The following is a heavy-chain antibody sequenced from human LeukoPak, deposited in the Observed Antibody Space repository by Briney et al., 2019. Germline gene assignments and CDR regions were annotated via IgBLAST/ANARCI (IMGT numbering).Heavy chain of an antibody. Sequence: ASVKVSCKASGGTFSSYAISWVRQAPGQGLEWMGGIIPIFGTANYAQKFQGRVTITADESTSTAYMELSSLRSEDTAVHYCAREEPYYDFWSPNNWFDPWGQGTLVTVSS. CDR1: GGTFSSYA. D-gene: IGHD3-3*01. V-gene: IGHV1-69*13. CDR2: IIPIFGTA. J-gene: IGHJ5*02. CDR3: AREEPYYDFWSPNNWFDP.